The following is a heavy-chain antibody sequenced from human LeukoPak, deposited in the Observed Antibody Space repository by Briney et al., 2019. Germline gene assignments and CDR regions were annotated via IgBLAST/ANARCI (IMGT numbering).Heavy chain of an antibody. J-gene: IGHJ6*02. Sequence: SETLSLTCTVSGGAISSYYWNWIRQPPGKGLEWIGYIYNGGSTKYNPSLKSRVTILVDTSKNHFSLKLSSVTAADTAVYYCARHVYGDYGTFYYYGMDVWGQGTTVTVS. CDR2: IYNGGST. D-gene: IGHD4-17*01. CDR1: GGAISSYY. V-gene: IGHV4-59*08. CDR3: ARHVYGDYGTFYYYGMDV.